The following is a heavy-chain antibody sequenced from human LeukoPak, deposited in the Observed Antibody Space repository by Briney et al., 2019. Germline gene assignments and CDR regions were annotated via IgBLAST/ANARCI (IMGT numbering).Heavy chain of an antibody. Sequence: SETLSLTCTVSGGSTSSYYWSWIRQPPGKGLEWIGYIYYSGSTNYNPSLKSRVTISVDTSKNQFSLKLSSVTAADTAVYYCARTTIRSLGYCSGGSCYYDAFDIWGQGTMVTVSS. CDR3: ARTTIRSLGYCSGGSCYYDAFDI. V-gene: IGHV4-59*08. CDR2: IYYSGST. CDR1: GGSTSSYY. D-gene: IGHD2-15*01. J-gene: IGHJ3*02.